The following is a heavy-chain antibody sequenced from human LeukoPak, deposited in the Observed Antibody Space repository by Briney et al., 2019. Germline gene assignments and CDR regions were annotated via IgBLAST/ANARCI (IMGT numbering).Heavy chain of an antibody. CDR3: ARDTSSNYVTSGYS. J-gene: IGHJ5*02. Sequence: SEPLYLPCSVSGAPIRMYYWSWPRQSAGKGLEWLGRIYTSVTTDYKPSLQSPVTLSVDTSQNHFSLTLSPVTDPDTALYFCARDTSSNYVTSGYSCGQGTLVTVSS. CDR2: IYTSVTT. D-gene: IGHD3-22*01. CDR1: GAPIRMYY. V-gene: IGHV4-4*07.